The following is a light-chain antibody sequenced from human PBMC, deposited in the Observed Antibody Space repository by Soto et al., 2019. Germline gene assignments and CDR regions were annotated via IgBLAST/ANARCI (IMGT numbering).Light chain of an antibody. CDR1: QSVSSN. CDR3: QHYGSSPIT. Sequence: ELVLTQSPATLSVSPGDRATLSCRASQSVSSNLAWYQQKPGQAPRLLIYGASTRATGIPARFSGSGSGTDFTLTISRLEPEDFALYFCQHYGSSPITFGQGTRLEIK. J-gene: IGKJ5*01. V-gene: IGKV3-20*01. CDR2: GAS.